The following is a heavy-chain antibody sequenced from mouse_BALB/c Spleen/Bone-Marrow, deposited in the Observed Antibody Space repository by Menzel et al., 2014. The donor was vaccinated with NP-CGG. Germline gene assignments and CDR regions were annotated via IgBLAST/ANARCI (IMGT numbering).Heavy chain of an antibody. Sequence: EVKLVESGGGLVKSGGSLKLSCAAPGFTFSNYGMSWVRQTPEKRLEWVATISGGGSYTFYSDSVKGRFTISRDNAKNNRYLQLSSLRSEDTALYYCARHAYYDQTEVSFVYWGQGILVTVSA. J-gene: IGHJ3*01. CDR2: ISGGGSYT. CDR3: ARHAYYDQTEVSFVY. V-gene: IGHV5-9-2*01. CDR1: GFTFSNYG. D-gene: IGHD2-4*01.